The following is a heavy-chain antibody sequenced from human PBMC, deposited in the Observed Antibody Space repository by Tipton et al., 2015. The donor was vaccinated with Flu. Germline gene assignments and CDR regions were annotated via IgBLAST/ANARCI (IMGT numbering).Heavy chain of an antibody. CDR3: ARGGGSGWSAEYFQH. Sequence: TLSLTCTASGGSISSSGYYWGWIRQPPGKGLEWIGNIYYSGSTYYNPSLKSRVTISVDTSKNQFSLKLNSVTAADTAVYYCARGGGSGWSAEYFQHWGQGTLVTVSS. D-gene: IGHD6-19*01. V-gene: IGHV4-39*07. CDR2: IYYSGST. CDR1: GGSISSSGYY. J-gene: IGHJ1*01.